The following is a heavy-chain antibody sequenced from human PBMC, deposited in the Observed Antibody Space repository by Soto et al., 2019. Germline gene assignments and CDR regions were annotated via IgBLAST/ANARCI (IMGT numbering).Heavy chain of an antibody. V-gene: IGHV3-23*01. CDR1: GFTFSSYA. CDR2: ISGSGGST. J-gene: IGHJ3*02. D-gene: IGHD5-18*01. Sequence: WGSLRLSCAASGFTFSSYAIIFVRHSALKGLEWVSAISGSGGSTYYADSVKGRFTISRDNSKNTLYLQMNSLRAEDTAVYYCAKRRVEMATADAFDIWGQGTMVTVSS. CDR3: AKRRVEMATADAFDI.